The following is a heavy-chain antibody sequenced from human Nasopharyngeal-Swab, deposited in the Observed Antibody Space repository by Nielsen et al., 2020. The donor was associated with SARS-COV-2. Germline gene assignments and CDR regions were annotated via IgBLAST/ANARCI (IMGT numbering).Heavy chain of an antibody. CDR1: GGSISSSNW. D-gene: IGHD3-16*02. V-gene: IGHV4-4*02. Sequence: SETLSLTCAVSGGSISSSNWWSWVRQPPGKGLEWIGEIYHSGSTNYNPSLKSRVTISVDKSKNQFSLKLSSVTAADTAVYYCARGDYDYVWGSYRSEERWFDPWGQGTLVTVSS. CDR2: IYHSGST. CDR3: ARGDYDYVWGSYRSEERWFDP. J-gene: IGHJ5*02.